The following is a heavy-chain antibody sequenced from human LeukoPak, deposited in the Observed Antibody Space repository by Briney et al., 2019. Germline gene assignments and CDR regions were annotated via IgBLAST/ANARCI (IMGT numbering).Heavy chain of an antibody. CDR1: GFTFSSYS. Sequence: GGSLRLSCAASGFTFSSYSMNWVRQAPGKGLDWVSYFSSSDSTIYYADSVKGRFTISRDNAKNSLYLQMNSLRAEDTAVYYCARDHHCSSTSCYTGGYFDYWGQGTLVTVSS. D-gene: IGHD2-2*02. CDR2: FSSSDSTI. CDR3: ARDHHCSSTSCYTGGYFDY. V-gene: IGHV3-48*04. J-gene: IGHJ4*02.